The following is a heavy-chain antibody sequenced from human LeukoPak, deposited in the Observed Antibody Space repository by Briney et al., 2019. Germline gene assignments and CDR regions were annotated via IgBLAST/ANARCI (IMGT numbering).Heavy chain of an antibody. D-gene: IGHD2-2*02. CDR2: IYYSGST. V-gene: IGHV4-39*01. CDR1: GGSISSSNYY. CDR3: ARSRKNDCTSTSCYTDY. J-gene: IGHJ4*02. Sequence: PSETLSLTCTVSGGSISSSNYYRGWIRQPPGKGLEWIGSIYYSGSTYYNPSLKSRGTISVDTSKTQFSLKLSSATAADMAVYYCARSRKNDCTSTSCYTDYWGQGTLVTVSS.